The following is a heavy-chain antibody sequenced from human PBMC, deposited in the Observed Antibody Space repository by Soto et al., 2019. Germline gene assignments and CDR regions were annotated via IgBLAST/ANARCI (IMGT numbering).Heavy chain of an antibody. CDR3: ARDSSNLSTYVSAALDF. CDR1: GFSVSSYG. J-gene: IGHJ3*01. CDR2: MWYDGRNI. V-gene: IGHV3-33*01. D-gene: IGHD2-2*01. Sequence: GGSLRLSCSASGFSVSSYGVHWVRQAPGKGLEWVAVMWYDGRNIFYRDSVKGRFTISRDNSKNIVYFQMNNLRVEDTGLYYCARDSSNLSTYVSAALDFWGRGTMVTVSS.